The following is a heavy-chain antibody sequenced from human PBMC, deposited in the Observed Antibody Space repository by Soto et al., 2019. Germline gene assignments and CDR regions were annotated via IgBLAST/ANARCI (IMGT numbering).Heavy chain of an antibody. D-gene: IGHD1-26*01. CDR3: AKEGPGGGRHFYYAMDV. Sequence: QMNLVESGGGVVQPGRSLRLSCAASGFVFSDYGMNWVRQAPGKGLEWVALITNDGNNEYYSESVKGRFSISRGRSTNTVDLLMNSLRPEDTGVYYCAKEGPGGGRHFYYAMDVWGQGTTVTVSS. CDR2: ITNDGNNE. V-gene: IGHV3-30*18. J-gene: IGHJ6*02. CDR1: GFVFSDYG.